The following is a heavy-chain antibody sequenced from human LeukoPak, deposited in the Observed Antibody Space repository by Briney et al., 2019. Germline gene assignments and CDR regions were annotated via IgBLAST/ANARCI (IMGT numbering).Heavy chain of an antibody. D-gene: IGHD6-6*01. CDR3: ARTNIAARRGEFDY. J-gene: IGHJ4*02. CDR1: GGSISSYY. Sequence: SETLSLTCTVSGGSISSYYWSWIRQPPGKGLEWIGSIYYSGSTYYNPSLKSRVTISVDTSKNQFSLKLSSVTAADTAVYYCARTNIAARRGEFDYWGQGTLVTVSS. CDR2: IYYSGST. V-gene: IGHV4-39*07.